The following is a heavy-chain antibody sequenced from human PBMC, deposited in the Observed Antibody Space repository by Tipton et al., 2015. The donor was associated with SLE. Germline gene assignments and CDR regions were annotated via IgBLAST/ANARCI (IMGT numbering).Heavy chain of an antibody. CDR1: GFTFSRYE. CDR2: ISNSGT. Sequence: GSLRLSCAASGFTFSRYEMSWVRQAPGKGLEWISYISNSGTYYADSVKGRFTISRDIAKNSLYLQMNSLRAEDTALYYCARIYSGYEFDYWGQGTLVTVSS. D-gene: IGHD5-12*01. CDR3: ARIYSGYEFDY. J-gene: IGHJ4*02. V-gene: IGHV3-48*03.